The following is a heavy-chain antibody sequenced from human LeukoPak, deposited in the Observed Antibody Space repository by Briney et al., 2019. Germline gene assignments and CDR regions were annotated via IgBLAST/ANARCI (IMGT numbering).Heavy chain of an antibody. CDR2: INPSGGST. CDR1: GYTFTSHY. CDR3: VRGTVVGATDAFDI. V-gene: IGHV1-46*01. D-gene: IGHD2-15*01. J-gene: IGHJ3*02. Sequence: ASVKVSCKASGYTFTSHYMHWVRQAPGQGLEWMGIINPSGGSTSYAQKFQGRVTITTDESTSTAYMELSSLRSEDTAVYYCVRGTVVGATDAFDIWGQGTMVTVSS.